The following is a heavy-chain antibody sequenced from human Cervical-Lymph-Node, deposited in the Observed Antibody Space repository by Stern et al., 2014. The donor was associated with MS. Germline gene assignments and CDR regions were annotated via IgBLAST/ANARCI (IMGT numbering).Heavy chain of an antibody. J-gene: IGHJ6*02. V-gene: IGHV1-69*01. Sequence: QVQLVQSGAEVKKPGSSVKVSCKASGGTFGSYAVSGVRQAPGQGLEWMEGISPIFGTTNYAQKFQARSPITADLFTAPAYLELSTLRPEDTSVYYCAAADSRDIVDYYYGMDVWGQGTTVTVSS. D-gene: IGHD6-13*01. CDR2: ISPIFGTT. CDR1: GGTFGSYA. CDR3: AAADSRDIVDYYYGMDV.